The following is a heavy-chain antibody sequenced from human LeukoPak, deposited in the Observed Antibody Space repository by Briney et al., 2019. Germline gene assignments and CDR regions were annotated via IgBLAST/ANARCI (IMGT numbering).Heavy chain of an antibody. V-gene: IGHV4-31*03. CDR2: IYYSGST. J-gene: IGHJ5*02. D-gene: IGHD3-10*01. Sequence: SQTLSLTCTDSGGSISSGGYYWSWIRQHPGKGLEWIGYIYYSGSTYYNPSLKSRVTISVDTSKNQFSLKLSSVTAADTAVYYCARHRGSMVRGVISWFDPWGQGTLVTVSS. CDR3: ARHRGSMVRGVISWFDP. CDR1: GGSISSGGYY.